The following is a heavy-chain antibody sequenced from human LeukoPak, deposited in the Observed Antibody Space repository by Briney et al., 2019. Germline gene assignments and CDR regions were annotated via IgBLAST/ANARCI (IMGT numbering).Heavy chain of an antibody. CDR1: GFTFSSYG. D-gene: IGHD1-26*01. V-gene: IGHV3-30*18. J-gene: IGHJ6*03. CDR2: ISYDGSNK. Sequence: GGSLRLSCAASGFTFSSYGMPWVRQAPGKGLEWVAVISYDGSNKYYADSVKGRFTISRDNSKNTLYLQMNSLRAEDTAVYYCAKDGRRMNYYYYYMDVWGKGATVTVSS. CDR3: AKDGRRMNYYYYYMDV.